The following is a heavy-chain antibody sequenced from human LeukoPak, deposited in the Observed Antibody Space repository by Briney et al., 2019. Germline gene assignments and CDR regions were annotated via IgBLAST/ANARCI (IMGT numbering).Heavy chain of an antibody. J-gene: IGHJ5*02. CDR2: TNPNSGGT. V-gene: IGHV1-2*02. D-gene: IGHD5-24*01. CDR3: ARAGDGYNFDWFDP. Sequence: ASVKVSCKASGYTFTGYYMHWVRQAPGQGLEWMGWTNPNSGGTNYAQKFQGRVTMTRDTSISTAYMELSRLRSDDTAVYYCARAGDGYNFDWFDPWGQGTLVTVSS. CDR1: GYTFTGYY.